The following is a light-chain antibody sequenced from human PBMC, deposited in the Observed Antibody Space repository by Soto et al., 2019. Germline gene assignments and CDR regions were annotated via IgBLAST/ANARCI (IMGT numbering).Light chain of an antibody. V-gene: IGLV7-46*01. CDR3: LLSYNAARV. Sequence: QAVVTQEPSLTVSPGGTVTLTCGHSTGAVTSNHHPYWFQQKAGQAPRTLIYDTSNKHSWTPARFSGPLLGDKAALTLSGAQPEDEAQYYCLLSYNAARVFGGGTKLTVL. CDR2: DTS. CDR1: TGAVTSNHH. J-gene: IGLJ2*01.